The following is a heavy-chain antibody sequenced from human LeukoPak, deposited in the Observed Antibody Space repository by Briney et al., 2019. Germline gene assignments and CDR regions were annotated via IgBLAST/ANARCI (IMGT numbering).Heavy chain of an antibody. V-gene: IGHV4-31*03. CDR1: GGSISSGGYY. D-gene: IGHD2-21*01. J-gene: IGHJ4*02. CDR2: IYYSGST. CDR3: ARKGPEHLPTYFDH. Sequence: PSQTLSLTCTVSGGSISSGGYYWSWIRQHPGKGLEWVGYIYYSGSTNYNPSLSGRVAISLDKSRNHFTLMVTAVTAADTAFYYCARKGPEHLPTYFDHWGRGILVTVSS.